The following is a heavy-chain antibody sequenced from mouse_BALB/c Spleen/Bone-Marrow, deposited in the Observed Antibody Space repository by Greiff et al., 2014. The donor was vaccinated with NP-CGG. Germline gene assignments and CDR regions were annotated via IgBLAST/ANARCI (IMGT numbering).Heavy chain of an antibody. CDR2: IDPANGNT. Sequence: EVQVVESGAELVKPGASVKLSCTASGFNIKDTYMHWVKQRPEQGLEWIGRIDPANGNTKYDPKFQGKATITADTSSNTAYLRLSSLTSEDTAVYYCARWEYYAMDYWGQGTSVTVSS. CDR3: ARWEYYAMDY. J-gene: IGHJ4*01. D-gene: IGHD4-1*01. CDR1: GFNIKDTY. V-gene: IGHV14-3*02.